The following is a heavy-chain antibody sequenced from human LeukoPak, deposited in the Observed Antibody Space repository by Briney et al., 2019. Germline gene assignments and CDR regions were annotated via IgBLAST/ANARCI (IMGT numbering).Heavy chain of an antibody. V-gene: IGHV4-59*01. J-gene: IGHJ5*02. Sequence: SETLSLTCTVSGGSISSYYWSWVRQPPGKGLEWIGYIYYSGSTNYNPSLKSRVTISVDTSKNQFSLKLSSVTAADTAVYYCARSITMVRGFDPWGQGTLVTVSS. CDR2: IYYSGST. D-gene: IGHD3-10*01. CDR3: ARSITMVRGFDP. CDR1: GGSISSYY.